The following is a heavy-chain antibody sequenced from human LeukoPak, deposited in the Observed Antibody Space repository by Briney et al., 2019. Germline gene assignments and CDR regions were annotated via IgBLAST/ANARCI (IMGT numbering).Heavy chain of an antibody. CDR3: ARLPPSTYYYDSSGQGFDY. CDR1: GGSISSGGYY. Sequence: SETLSLTCTVSGGSISSGGYYWSWIRQPPGKGLEWIGYIYHSGSTYYNPSLKSRVTISVDRSKNQFSLKLSSVTAADTAVYYCARLPPSTYYYDSSGQGFDYWGQGTLVTVSP. D-gene: IGHD3-22*01. V-gene: IGHV4-30-2*01. J-gene: IGHJ4*02. CDR2: IYHSGST.